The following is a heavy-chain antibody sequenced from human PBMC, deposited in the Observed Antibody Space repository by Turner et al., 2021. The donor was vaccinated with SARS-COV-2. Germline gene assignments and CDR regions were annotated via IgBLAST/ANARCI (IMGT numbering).Heavy chain of an antibody. CDR3: ARCDNYYDSSGYYPDAFDI. CDR2: ISSSSSYI. J-gene: IGHJ3*02. V-gene: IGHV3-21*01. Sequence: EVQLVESGGGLVKPGGSLRLPCAASGFTLSSYSMNWVRQAPGKGLEWVSCISSSSSYIYYAYSVKGRFTISRDNAKNSLYLQMNSLRAEDTAVYYCARCDNYYDSSGYYPDAFDIWGQGTMVTVSS. CDR1: GFTLSSYS. D-gene: IGHD3-22*01.